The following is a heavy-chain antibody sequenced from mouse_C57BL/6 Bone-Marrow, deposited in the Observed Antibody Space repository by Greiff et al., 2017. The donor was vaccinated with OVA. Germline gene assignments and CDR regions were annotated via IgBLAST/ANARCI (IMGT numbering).Heavy chain of an antibody. J-gene: IGHJ1*03. V-gene: IGHV5-4*01. Sequence: EVQRVESGGGLVKPGGSLKLSYAASGFTFSSYAMSWVRQTPEKRLEWVATISDGGSYTYYPDNVKGRFTISRDNAKNNLYLQMSHLKSEDTAMYYCARERVYSNYGYFDVWGTGTTVTVSS. CDR3: ARERVYSNYGYFDV. D-gene: IGHD2-5*01. CDR1: GFTFSSYA. CDR2: ISDGGSYT.